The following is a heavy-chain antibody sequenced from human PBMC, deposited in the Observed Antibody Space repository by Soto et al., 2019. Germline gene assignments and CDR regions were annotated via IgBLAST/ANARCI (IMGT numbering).Heavy chain of an antibody. CDR1: GFTFSSYA. Sequence: GGSLRLSCAASGFTFSSYAMSWVRQAPGKGLEWVSAISGSGSSTYYADSVKGRFTISRDNSKNTLYLQMNSLRAEDTAVYYCAKSHFVTGDPRGAFDIWGQGTMVTVSS. CDR2: ISGSGSST. V-gene: IGHV3-23*01. J-gene: IGHJ3*02. D-gene: IGHD7-27*01. CDR3: AKSHFVTGDPRGAFDI.